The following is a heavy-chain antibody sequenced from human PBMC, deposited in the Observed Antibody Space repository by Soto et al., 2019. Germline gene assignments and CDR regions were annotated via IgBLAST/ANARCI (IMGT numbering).Heavy chain of an antibody. D-gene: IGHD1-26*01. CDR1: GFTFSSYA. CDR2: ISGSGGST. J-gene: IGHJ6*02. CDR3: ATPPGLIVGATPDYYYYGMDV. V-gene: IGHV3-23*01. Sequence: HPGGSLRLSCAASGFTFSSYAMSWVRQAPGKGLEWVSAISGSGGSTYYADSVKGRFTISRDNSKNTLYLQMNSLRAEDTAVYYCATPPGLIVGATPDYYYYGMDVWGQGTTVTVSS.